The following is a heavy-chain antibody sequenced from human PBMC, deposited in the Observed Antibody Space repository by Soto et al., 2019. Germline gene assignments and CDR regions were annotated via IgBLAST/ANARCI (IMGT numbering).Heavy chain of an antibody. J-gene: IGHJ3*02. CDR3: ARGDYYDISGPFSDAFDI. V-gene: IGHV3-74*01. CDR2: INTDGSDT. Sequence: GGSLRLSCAASGFTFSSYWMHWVRQAPGKGLEWVSRINTDGSDTSYADSVKGRFTISRDNAKNTLYLQMNSLRAEDTAVYHCARGDYYDISGPFSDAFDIWGQGTMVTVSS. D-gene: IGHD3-22*01. CDR1: GFTFSSYW.